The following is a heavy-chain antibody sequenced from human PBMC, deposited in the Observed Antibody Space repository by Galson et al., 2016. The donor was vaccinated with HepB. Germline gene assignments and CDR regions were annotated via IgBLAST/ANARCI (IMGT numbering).Heavy chain of an antibody. CDR1: GFTFSSYL. D-gene: IGHD2-2*01. J-gene: IGHJ4*02. V-gene: IGHV3-30-3*01. CDR3: AREVTSHFELDY. Sequence: SLRLSCAASGFTFSSYLMHWVRQAPGKGLEWVAVVSRDATTTYYAHSMKGRFTISRDNSMNTVYLQMNNLRDDDTGVYYCAREVTSHFELDYWGQGALVTVSS. CDR2: VSRDATTT.